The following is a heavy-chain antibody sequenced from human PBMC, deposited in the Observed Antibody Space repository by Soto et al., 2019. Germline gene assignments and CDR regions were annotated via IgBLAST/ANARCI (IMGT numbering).Heavy chain of an antibody. D-gene: IGHD2-15*01. V-gene: IGHV1-18*01. CDR2: ISAYNGNT. CDR3: AADLRYCSGDSCDDY. CDR1: GYTFTSYG. J-gene: IGHJ4*02. Sequence: ASVKVSCKASGYTFTSYGISWVRQAPGQGLEWMGWISAYNGNTNYAQKLQGRVTMTTDTSTSTAYMELRSLRSDDTAVYYCAADLRYCSGDSCDDYWGQGTQVTSPQ.